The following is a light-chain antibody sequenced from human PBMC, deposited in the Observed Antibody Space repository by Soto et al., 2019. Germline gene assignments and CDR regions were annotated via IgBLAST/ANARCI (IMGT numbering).Light chain of an antibody. CDR2: DVT. V-gene: IGLV2-14*03. Sequence: QSVLTQPASVSGSPGQSITISCTGTSSDVGGYDHVSWYQQHPCKAPKLIIYDVTVRPSGISPRFSGSKSDNTASLAGSGLQPEDEADYYCSSYTNKDTLVFGGGTKLTVL. J-gene: IGLJ3*02. CDR1: SSDVGGYDH. CDR3: SSYTNKDTLV.